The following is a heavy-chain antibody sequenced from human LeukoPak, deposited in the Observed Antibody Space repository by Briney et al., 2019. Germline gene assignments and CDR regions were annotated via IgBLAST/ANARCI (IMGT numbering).Heavy chain of an antibody. CDR3: AKDLLTYSSGHDKGDY. CDR2: ISYDGSNK. V-gene: IGHV3-30*18. Sequence: GGSLRLSCAASGFTFSSYGMHWVRQAPGKGLEWVAVISYDGSNKYYADSVKGRFTISRDNSKNTLYLQMNSLRAEDTAVYYCAKDLLTYSSGHDKGDYWGQGTLVTVSS. J-gene: IGHJ4*02. D-gene: IGHD6-19*01. CDR1: GFTFSSYG.